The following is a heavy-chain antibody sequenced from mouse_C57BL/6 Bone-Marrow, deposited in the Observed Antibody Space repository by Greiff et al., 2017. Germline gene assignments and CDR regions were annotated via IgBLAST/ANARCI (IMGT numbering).Heavy chain of an antibody. CDR1: GYTFTSYW. CDR2: IHPNSGST. CDR3: AREGDYGQFAY. D-gene: IGHD1-1*01. Sequence: QVQLQQPGAELVKPGASVKLSCKASGYTFTSYWMHWVKQRPGQGLEWIGMIHPNSGSTNYNEKFKGKATLTVDKSSSTAYMQLSSLTSDDSAVYYCAREGDYGQFAYWGQGTRVTVSA. J-gene: IGHJ3*01. V-gene: IGHV1-64*01.